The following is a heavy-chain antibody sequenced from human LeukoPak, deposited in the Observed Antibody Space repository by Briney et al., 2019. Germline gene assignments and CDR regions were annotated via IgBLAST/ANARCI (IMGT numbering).Heavy chain of an antibody. V-gene: IGHV3-23*01. D-gene: IGHD1-26*01. CDR3: ARALKGVRRRIAGDTTFEYYYYMDV. J-gene: IGHJ6*03. CDR2: ISGSGGST. Sequence: GGTLRLSCAASGFTFSSYGMSWVRQAPGKGLEWVSAISGSGGSTYYADSVKGRFTISRANAKNSLFLQMNSLRAEDTAAYYCARALKGVRRRIAGDTTFEYYYYMDVWGKGTTVTISS. CDR1: GFTFSSYG.